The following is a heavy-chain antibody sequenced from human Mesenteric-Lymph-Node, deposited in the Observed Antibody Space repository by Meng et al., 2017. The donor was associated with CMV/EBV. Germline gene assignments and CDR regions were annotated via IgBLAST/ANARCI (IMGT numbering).Heavy chain of an antibody. CDR2: INHSGST. V-gene: IGHV4-34*01. D-gene: IGHD6-13*01. CDR3: ARHRSRMGSAGLIDY. J-gene: IGHJ4*02. CDR1: GVSFSYHD. Sequence: GSLRLSCGLYGVSFSYHDWTWIRQPPGKGLEWIGEINHSGSTNYNASLKSRVTISVDTSKNQFSLKLSSVTAADTALYYCARHRSRMGSAGLIDYWGQGPLVTVSS.